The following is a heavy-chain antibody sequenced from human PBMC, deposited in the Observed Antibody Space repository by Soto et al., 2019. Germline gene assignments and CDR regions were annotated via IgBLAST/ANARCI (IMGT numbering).Heavy chain of an antibody. V-gene: IGHV3-23*01. J-gene: IGHJ4*02. Sequence: EVQLLESGGGLVQPGGSLRLSCAASGFTFSSYAMSWVRQAPGKGLEWVSAISGSGGSTYYADSVKGRFTISRDNSKNTLYLQMSSLRAEDTAVYYCANLSPPLAAAGPFDYWGQGTLVTVFS. CDR2: ISGSGGST. CDR3: ANLSPPLAAAGPFDY. CDR1: GFTFSSYA. D-gene: IGHD6-13*01.